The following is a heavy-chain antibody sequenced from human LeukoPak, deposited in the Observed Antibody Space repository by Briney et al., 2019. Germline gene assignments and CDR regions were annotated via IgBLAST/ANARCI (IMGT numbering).Heavy chain of an antibody. V-gene: IGHV4-38-2*02. CDR1: GYSISSNYY. J-gene: IGHJ3*02. Sequence: SETLSLTCTVSGYSISSNYYWGWIRQPPGKGLEWIGSIYHSGSTYYNPSLKSRVTISVDTSKNQFSLKLSSVTAADTAVYYCARPKLGIDAFDIWGQGTMVTVSS. CDR2: IYHSGST. CDR3: ARPKLGIDAFDI. D-gene: IGHD7-27*01.